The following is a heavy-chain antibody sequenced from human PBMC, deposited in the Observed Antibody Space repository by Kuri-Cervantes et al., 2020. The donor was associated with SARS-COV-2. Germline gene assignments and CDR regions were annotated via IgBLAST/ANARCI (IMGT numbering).Heavy chain of an antibody. J-gene: IGHJ4*02. Sequence: GESLKISCAASGFTSSSYAMHWVRQAPGKGLEWVAVISYDGSNKYYADSVKGRFTISRDNSKNTLYLQMNSLRAEDTAVYYCARVEVTILSADYWGQGTLVTVSS. CDR3: ARVEVTILSADY. CDR2: ISYDGSNK. CDR1: GFTSSSYA. D-gene: IGHD3-3*01. V-gene: IGHV3-30-3*01.